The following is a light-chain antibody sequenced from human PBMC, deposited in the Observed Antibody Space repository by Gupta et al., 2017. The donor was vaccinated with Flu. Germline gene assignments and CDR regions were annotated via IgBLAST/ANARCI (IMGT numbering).Light chain of an antibody. Sequence: DIQMTQSPSSLSASVGDRVTIACRASQSVGNDLNWYQQRPGKAPKLLIYAASGLQSGVPERFSGSGSGTDFTLTLTNVQPEDFAVYYCQQSYSTPLTFVQGTRLEMK. CDR3: QQSYSTPLT. V-gene: IGKV1-39*01. CDR1: QSVGND. J-gene: IGKJ1*01. CDR2: AAS.